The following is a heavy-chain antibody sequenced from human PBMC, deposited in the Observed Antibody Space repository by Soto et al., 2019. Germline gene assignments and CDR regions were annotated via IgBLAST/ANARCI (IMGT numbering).Heavy chain of an antibody. CDR3: ARAPKVSGSAQTRPDF. CDR2: IYHSGTT. CDR1: GESYY. D-gene: IGHD6-6*01. J-gene: IGHJ4*02. V-gene: IGHV4-38-2*02. Sequence: SETLSLTCTFFGESYYWSWIRQPPGKGLEWIGSIYHSGTTYYNPSLKSRVTVSVDTSKNQFSLKLSSVTAADSAVYYCARAPKVSGSAQTRPDFWGQGSLVTVSS.